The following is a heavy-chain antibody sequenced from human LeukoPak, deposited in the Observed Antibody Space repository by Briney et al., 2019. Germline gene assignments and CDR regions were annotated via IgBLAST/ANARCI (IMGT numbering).Heavy chain of an antibody. CDR1: GGSISSSSYY. CDR2: IYYSGST. D-gene: IGHD6-19*01. CDR3: ARGAGYSSGWYVYYYYMDV. Sequence: PSETLSLTCTVSGGSISSSSYYWGWIRQPPGKGLEWIGSIYYSGSTNYNPSLKSRVTISVDTSKNQFSLKLSSVTAADTAVYYCARGAGYSSGWYVYYYYMDVWGKGTTVTVSS. V-gene: IGHV4-39*07. J-gene: IGHJ6*03.